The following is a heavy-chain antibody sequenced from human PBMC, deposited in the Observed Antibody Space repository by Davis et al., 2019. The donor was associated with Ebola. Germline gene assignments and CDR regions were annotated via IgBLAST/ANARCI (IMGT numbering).Heavy chain of an antibody. D-gene: IGHD3-9*01. CDR3: ARDFDGGNYYFDY. CDR1: GYRFTSYY. CDR2: INPITGGT. J-gene: IGHJ4*02. V-gene: IGHV1-46*01. Sequence: ASVKVSCKASGYRFTSYYMHWVRQAPGQGLEWMGIINPITGGTSYAQNFQVRVNMTRDTSTSTVYTELSSLRSEDTATYFCARDFDGGNYYFDYWGPGTPVTVSS.